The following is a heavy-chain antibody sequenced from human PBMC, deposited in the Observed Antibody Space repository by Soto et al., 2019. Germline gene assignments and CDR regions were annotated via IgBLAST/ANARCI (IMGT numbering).Heavy chain of an antibody. D-gene: IGHD3-10*01. CDR1: GFNFDDYA. CDR2: ISWNSEGI. V-gene: IGHV3-9*01. CDR3: ATGPLYGFGPPGRMDV. Sequence: GGSLRLSCVGSGFNFDDYAMHWVRQAPGKGLECVSSISWNSEGISYADSVKGRLTISRDNAKNSLYLQMNSLRAEDTAVYYCATGPLYGFGPPGRMDVWGKGTTVTVSS. J-gene: IGHJ6*03.